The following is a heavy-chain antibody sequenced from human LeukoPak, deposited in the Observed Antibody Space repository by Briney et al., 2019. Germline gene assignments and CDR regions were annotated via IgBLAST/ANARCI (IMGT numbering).Heavy chain of an antibody. CDR3: AREAQSFRPFDY. J-gene: IGHJ4*02. Sequence: SETLSLTCTVSGYPISGSNYYWSWIRQPAGKGLEWIGRIYTSGSTNYNPSLKSRVTMSVDTSKNQFSLKLSSVTAADTAVYYCAREAQSFRPFDYWGQGTLVTVSS. CDR2: IYTSGST. V-gene: IGHV4-61*02. CDR1: GYPISGSNYY.